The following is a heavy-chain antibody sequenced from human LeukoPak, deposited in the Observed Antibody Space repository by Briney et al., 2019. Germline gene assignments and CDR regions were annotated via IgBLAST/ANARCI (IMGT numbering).Heavy chain of an antibody. Sequence: ASVKVSCKASGYTFTSYYMHWVRQAPGQGLAWMGIINPSGGSTSYAQKFQGRVTMTRDMSTSTVYMELSSLRSEDTAVYYCARGTTIFGVVISVDYWGQGTLVTVSS. CDR1: GYTFTSYY. V-gene: IGHV1-46*01. D-gene: IGHD3-3*01. J-gene: IGHJ4*02. CDR3: ARGTTIFGVVISVDY. CDR2: INPSGGST.